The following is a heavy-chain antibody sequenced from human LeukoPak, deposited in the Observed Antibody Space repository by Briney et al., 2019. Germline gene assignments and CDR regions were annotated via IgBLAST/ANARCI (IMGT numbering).Heavy chain of an antibody. CDR3: ASHKTTVTTLYYYYYYMDV. J-gene: IGHJ6*03. Sequence: SETLSLTCTVSGGSISSGSYYWSWIRQPAGKGLEWIGRIYTSGSTNYNPSLKSRVTISVDTSKNQFSLKLSSVTAADTAVYYCASHKTTVTTLYYYYYYMDVWGKGTTVTVSS. V-gene: IGHV4-61*02. D-gene: IGHD4-17*01. CDR1: GGSISSGSYY. CDR2: IYTSGST.